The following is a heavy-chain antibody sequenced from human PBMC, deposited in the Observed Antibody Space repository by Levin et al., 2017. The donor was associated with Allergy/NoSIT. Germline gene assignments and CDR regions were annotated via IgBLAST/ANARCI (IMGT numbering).Heavy chain of an antibody. CDR1: GGSISSGGYY. CDR3: ARDRYPGTSPPD. J-gene: IGHJ4*02. Sequence: SETLSLTCTVSGGSISSGGYYWSWIRQHPGKGLEWIGYIYYSGSTYYNPSLKSRVTISVDTSKNQFSLKLSSVTAADTAVYYCARDRYPGTSPPDWGQGTLVTVSS. CDR2: IYYSGST. V-gene: IGHV4-31*03. D-gene: IGHD3-10*01.